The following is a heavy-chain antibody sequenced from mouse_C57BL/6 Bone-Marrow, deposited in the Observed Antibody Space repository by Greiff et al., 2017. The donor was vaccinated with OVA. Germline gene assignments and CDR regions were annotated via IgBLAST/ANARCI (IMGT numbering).Heavy chain of an antibody. D-gene: IGHD2-4*01. CDR1: GYTFTSYW. V-gene: IGHV1-50*01. J-gene: IGHJ3*01. Sequence: QVQLQQPGAELVKPGASVKLSCKASGYTFTSYWMQWVKQRPGQGLEWIGEIDPSDSYTNYNPQFKGKATLTVDTSSSTAYMQLSSLPSEASAVFYSASQLFYDYEKPAYWGTGTLVTVSA. CDR2: IDPSDSYT. CDR3: ASQLFYDYEKPAY.